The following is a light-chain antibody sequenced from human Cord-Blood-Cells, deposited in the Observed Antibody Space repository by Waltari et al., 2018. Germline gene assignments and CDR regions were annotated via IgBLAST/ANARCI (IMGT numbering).Light chain of an antibody. J-gene: IGLJ2*01. V-gene: IGLV2-14*01. Sequence: QAALTQPASVSAPPGQAVTISCTGTSSDVGGQSNVSCSQQLPGKAPKLMIYDVSNRPSGVSNRVSGSKSGNTASLTISGLQAEDEADYYCSSYTSSSTLRVVFGGGTKLTVL. CDR3: SSYTSSSTLRVV. CDR2: DVS. CDR1: SSDVGGQSN.